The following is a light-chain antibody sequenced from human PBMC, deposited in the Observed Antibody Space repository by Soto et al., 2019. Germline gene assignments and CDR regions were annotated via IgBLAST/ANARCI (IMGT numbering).Light chain of an antibody. Sequence: DIQMTQSPSTLSASVGDRVTITCRASQSISYWLAWYQQKPGKAPNLLIYKASSLESGVPSRFSGSGSGTEFTLTISRLQPDDFATYYCQHYNNYWTFGQGTNVEIK. CDR2: KAS. V-gene: IGKV1-5*03. CDR1: QSISYW. J-gene: IGKJ1*01. CDR3: QHYNNYWT.